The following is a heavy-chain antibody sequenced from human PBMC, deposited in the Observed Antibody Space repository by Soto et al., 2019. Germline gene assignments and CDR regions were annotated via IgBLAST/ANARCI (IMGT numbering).Heavy chain of an antibody. CDR1: GGSISSGDYY. CDR2: IYYSGST. J-gene: IGHJ6*02. V-gene: IGHV4-30-4*01. D-gene: IGHD4-17*01. Sequence: PSETLSLTCTVSGGSISSGDYYWSWIRQPPGKGLEWIGYIYYSGSTYYNPSLKSRVTISVDTSKNQFSLKLSSVTVADTAVYYCAREVRRRRHGDYVSYGMDVWGQGTTVTVSS. CDR3: AREVRRRRHGDYVSYGMDV.